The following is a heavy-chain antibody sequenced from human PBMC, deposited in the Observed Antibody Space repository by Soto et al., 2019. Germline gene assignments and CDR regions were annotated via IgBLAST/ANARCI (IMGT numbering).Heavy chain of an antibody. J-gene: IGHJ6*02. V-gene: IGHV5-51*01. CDR1: GYSFASYW. Sequence: GEALKISCKGSGYSFASYWIGWVRQMPGKGLEWIGITYPGHSDTRYSPSFQGQFTISPDKSISTAYVQLSSLEASDTAMYYCARHRGYCSSNSCSNYYYPMAVWGQGTTVTVSS. D-gene: IGHD2-2*01. CDR2: TYPGHSDT. CDR3: ARHRGYCSSNSCSNYYYPMAV.